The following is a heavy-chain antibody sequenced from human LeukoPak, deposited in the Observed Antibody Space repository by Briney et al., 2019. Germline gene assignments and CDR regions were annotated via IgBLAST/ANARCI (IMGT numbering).Heavy chain of an antibody. V-gene: IGHV1-46*01. CDR2: TNPSGGST. Sequence: VASVKVSCKASGYTFTSDYMHCVRQAPGQGLEWMGITNPSGGSTSYAQKFQGRVTMTRDMSTSTVYMELSRLRSEDTAVYYCARAIREFDYWGQGTLVTVS. CDR1: GYTFTSDY. CDR3: ARAIREFDY. J-gene: IGHJ4*02.